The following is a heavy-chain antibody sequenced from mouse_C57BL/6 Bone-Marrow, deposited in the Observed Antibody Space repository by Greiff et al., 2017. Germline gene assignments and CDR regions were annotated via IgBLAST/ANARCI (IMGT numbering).Heavy chain of an antibody. CDR2: INPNNGGT. CDR1: GYTFTDYN. Sequence: EVQLQQSGPELVKPGASVKMSCKASGYTFTDYNMHWVKQSPGKSLEWIGYINPNNGGTSYNQKFKGKATLTVNKSSSTAYMELRSLTSEDSAVYCCAKEDDEWVWYYWGQGTSVTVSS. D-gene: IGHD2-3*01. V-gene: IGHV1-22*01. CDR3: AKEDDEWVWYY. J-gene: IGHJ4*01.